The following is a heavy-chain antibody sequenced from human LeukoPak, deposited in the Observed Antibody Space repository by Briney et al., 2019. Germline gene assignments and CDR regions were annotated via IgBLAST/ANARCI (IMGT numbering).Heavy chain of an antibody. CDR2: IYPNSGAT. Sequence: ASVKVSCKASGYTFTGYYMHWVRQAPGQGLEWMGWIYPNSGATKFAQKFQGRVTMTRDTSISTAYMELSGLRSDDTAVYYCGTLLSNGPFDYWGQGSLVTVSS. CDR3: GTLLSNGPFDY. V-gene: IGHV1-2*02. CDR1: GYTFTGYY. J-gene: IGHJ4*02.